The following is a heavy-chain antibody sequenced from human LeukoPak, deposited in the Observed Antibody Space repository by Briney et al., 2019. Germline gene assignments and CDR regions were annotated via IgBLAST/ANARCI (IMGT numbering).Heavy chain of an antibody. J-gene: IGHJ5*02. CDR2: INHSGST. V-gene: IGHV4-34*01. CDR3: AGLGASGNGYLSWFDP. CDR1: GGSFSGYY. D-gene: IGHD3-22*01. Sequence: SETLSLTCAVYGGSFSGYYWSWIRQPPGKGLEWIGEINHSGSTNYNPSLKSRVTISVDTSKNQFSLKLSSVTAADTAVYYCAGLGASGNGYLSWFDPWGQGTLVTVSS.